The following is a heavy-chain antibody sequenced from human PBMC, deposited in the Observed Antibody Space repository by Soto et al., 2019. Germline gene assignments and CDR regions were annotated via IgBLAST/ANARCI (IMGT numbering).Heavy chain of an antibody. CDR2: ISSSSDKT. CDR1: GFSFSDYS. D-gene: IGHD2-21*02. Sequence: LVESGGALVYPGGSLRLPCIASGFSFSDYSMNWVRQAPGKGLQWVSYISSSSDKTYYADSVKGRFTVSRDNAKNALFLEMNSLRDDDTATYYCARLPKGSLVTAWGQGTRVTVSS. CDR3: ARLPKGSLVTA. J-gene: IGHJ4*02. V-gene: IGHV3-48*02.